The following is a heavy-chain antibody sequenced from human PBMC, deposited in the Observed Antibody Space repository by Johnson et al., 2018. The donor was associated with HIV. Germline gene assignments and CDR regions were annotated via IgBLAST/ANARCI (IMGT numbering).Heavy chain of an antibody. CDR2: IYSGGST. CDR3: AKDRGSPGIPAAFDI. CDR1: GFTVSSNY. J-gene: IGHJ3*02. D-gene: IGHD1-26*01. Sequence: VQLVESGGGVVQPGRSLRLSCAASGFTVSSNYMSWVRQAPGKGLEWVSVIYSGGSTYYADSVKGRFTISRDNSKNTLYLQMNSLRAEDTAVYFCAKDRGSPGIPAAFDIWGQGTMVTVSS. V-gene: IGHV3-66*01.